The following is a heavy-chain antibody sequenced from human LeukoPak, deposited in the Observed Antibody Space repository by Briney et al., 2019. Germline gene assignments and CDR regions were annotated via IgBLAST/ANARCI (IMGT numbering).Heavy chain of an antibody. CDR3: AKIPGIASPGTDC. D-gene: IGHD6-13*01. J-gene: IGHJ4*02. V-gene: IGHV3-30*02. Sequence: PGGSLRLFCAASGFTFSSYGMHWVRQAPGKGLEWVAFIRYDGSNKYYADSVKGRFTISRDNSKNTLYLQMNSLRAEDTAVYYCAKIPGIASPGTDCWGQGTLVTVSS. CDR2: IRYDGSNK. CDR1: GFTFSSYG.